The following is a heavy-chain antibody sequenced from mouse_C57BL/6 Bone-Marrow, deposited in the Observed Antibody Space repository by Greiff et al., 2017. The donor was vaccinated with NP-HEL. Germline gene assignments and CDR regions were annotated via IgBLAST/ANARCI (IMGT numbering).Heavy chain of an antibody. V-gene: IGHV1-64*01. CDR2: IHPNSGST. CDR1: GYTFTSYW. D-gene: IGHD2-3*01. Sequence: VQLQQPGAELVKPGASVKLSCKASGYTFTSYWMHWVKQRPGQGLEWIGMIHPNSGSTNYNEKFKSKATLTVDKSSSTAYMELRSLTSEDSAVYYCTRERDGYRFGYWGQGTTLTVSS. J-gene: IGHJ2*01. CDR3: TRERDGYRFGY.